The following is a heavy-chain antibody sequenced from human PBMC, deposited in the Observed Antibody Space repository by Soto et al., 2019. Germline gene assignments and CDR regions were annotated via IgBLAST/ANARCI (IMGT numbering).Heavy chain of an antibody. V-gene: IGHV4-34*01. J-gene: IGHJ5*02. D-gene: IGHD3-3*01. CDR3: ARAPYRYFGVVTNSRKNWFDP. CDR2: INHSGST. CDR1: GGSFSGYY. Sequence: QVQLQQWGAGLLKPSETLSLTCAVYGGSFSGYYWSWIRQPPGKGLEWIGEINHSGSTNYNPSLKSRVTISVDTSKNQFSLKRSSVTAADTAVYYCARAPYRYFGVVTNSRKNWFDPWGQGTLVTVSS.